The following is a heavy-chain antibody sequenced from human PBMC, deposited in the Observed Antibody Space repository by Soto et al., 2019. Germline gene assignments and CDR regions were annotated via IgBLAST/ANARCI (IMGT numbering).Heavy chain of an antibody. CDR1: GYTFTSYG. J-gene: IGHJ4*02. Sequence: QVQLVQSGVEVEKPGASVKVSCKASGYTFTSYGVSWVRQAPGQGLEWMGWISAYNGNTNYAQKFQGRVTMTTDTSTSTAYMELRGLRSDDTAVYYCARDVPTVTTGGPDYWGQGTLVTVSS. D-gene: IGHD4-17*01. CDR2: ISAYNGNT. V-gene: IGHV1-18*01. CDR3: ARDVPTVTTGGPDY.